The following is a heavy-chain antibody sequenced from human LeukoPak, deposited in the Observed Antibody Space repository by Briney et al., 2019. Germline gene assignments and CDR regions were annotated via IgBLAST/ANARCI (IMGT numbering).Heavy chain of an antibody. CDR1: GFTFSSYW. D-gene: IGHD1-7*01. CDR2: ISTDGSST. CDR3: ARENYPYFDY. Sequence: GGSLRLSCAASGFTFSSYWMHWVRQAPGKGLVWVSRISTDGSSTSYADSVKGRFTISRDNAKNSLFLQMSSLRAEDTAVYYCARENYPYFDYWGQGTLVTVSS. V-gene: IGHV3-74*01. J-gene: IGHJ4*02.